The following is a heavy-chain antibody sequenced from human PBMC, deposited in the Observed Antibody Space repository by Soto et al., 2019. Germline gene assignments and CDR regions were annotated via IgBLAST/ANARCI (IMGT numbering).Heavy chain of an antibody. V-gene: IGHV3-73*01. D-gene: IGHD6-19*01. CDR2: IRSKANSYAT. J-gene: IGHJ6*03. Sequence: EVQLVEPGGGLVQPGGSLKLSCAASGFTFSGSAMHWVRQASGKGLEWVGRIRSKANSYATAYAASVKGRFTISRDDSKNTAYLQMNSLKTEDTAVYYCTRRAGVQYYYYYYMDVWGKGTTVTVSS. CDR1: GFTFSGSA. CDR3: TRRAGVQYYYYYYMDV.